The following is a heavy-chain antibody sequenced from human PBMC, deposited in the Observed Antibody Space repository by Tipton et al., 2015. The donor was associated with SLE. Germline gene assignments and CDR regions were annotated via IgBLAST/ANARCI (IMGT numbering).Heavy chain of an antibody. V-gene: IGHV3-48*02. CDR1: GFTFSSYS. D-gene: IGHD6-13*01. CDR3: AREYRIAAAFGYGMDV. J-gene: IGHJ6*02. Sequence: SLRLSCAASGFTFSSYSMNWVRQAPGKGLEWVSYISSSSSTIYYADSVKGRFTISRDNAKNSLYLQMNSLRDEDTAVYYCAREYRIAAAFGYGMDVWGQGTTVTVSS. CDR2: ISSSSSTI.